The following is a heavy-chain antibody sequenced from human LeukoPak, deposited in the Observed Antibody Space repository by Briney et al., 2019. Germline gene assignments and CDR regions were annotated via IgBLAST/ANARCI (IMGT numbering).Heavy chain of an antibody. CDR1: GFTFSSYA. V-gene: IGHV3-30-3*01. Sequence: TGGSLRLSCAASGFTFSSYAMHWVRQAPGKGLEWVAVISYDGSNKYYADSVKGRFTISRDNSKNTLYLQMNSLRAEDTAVYYCARDWLSGDASDTWGQGTMVTVSS. CDR2: ISYDGSNK. J-gene: IGHJ3*02. D-gene: IGHD1-26*01. CDR3: ARDWLSGDASDT.